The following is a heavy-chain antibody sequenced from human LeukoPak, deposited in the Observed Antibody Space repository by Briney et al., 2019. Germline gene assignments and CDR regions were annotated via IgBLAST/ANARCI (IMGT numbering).Heavy chain of an antibody. CDR3: AKDVVAAPTGFFDY. V-gene: IGHV3-9*03. CDR2: ISWNSGSI. Sequence: GGSLRLSCAASGFTFDDYAMHWVRQAPGKGLEWVSGISWNSGSIGYANSVKGRFTISRDNAKNSLYLQMNSLRAEDMALYYCAKDVVAAPTGFFDYWGQGTLVTVSS. CDR1: GFTFDDYA. D-gene: IGHD1-14*01. J-gene: IGHJ4*02.